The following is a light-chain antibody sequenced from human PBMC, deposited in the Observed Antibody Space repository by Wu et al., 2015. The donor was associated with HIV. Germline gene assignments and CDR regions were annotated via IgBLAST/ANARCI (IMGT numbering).Light chain of an antibody. V-gene: IGKV3-11*02. CDR1: QSVTNY. CDR2: DTS. Sequence: ILLTQSPATLSLSPGDRATLSCRASQSVTNYLAWYQQKPGQAPRLLIYDTSNRATGIPARFSGSGSGRDFTLTISSLEPEDFAVYFCQQRAYWPPSFGQGTKVEIK. CDR3: QQRAYWPPS. J-gene: IGKJ1*01.